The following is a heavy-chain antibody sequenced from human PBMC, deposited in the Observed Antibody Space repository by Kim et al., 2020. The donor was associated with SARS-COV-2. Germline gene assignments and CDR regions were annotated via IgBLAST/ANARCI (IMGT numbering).Heavy chain of an antibody. J-gene: IGHJ6*02. Sequence: GGSLRLSCAASGFTFSSYGMHWVRQAPGKGLEWVAVISYDGSNKYYADSVKGRFTISRDNSKNTLYLQMNSLRAEDTAVYYCAKDIVNYYDSSGYYYYYYYYGMDVWGQGTTVTVSS. V-gene: IGHV3-30*18. D-gene: IGHD3-22*01. CDR2: ISYDGSNK. CDR1: GFTFSSYG. CDR3: AKDIVNYYDSSGYYYYYYYYGMDV.